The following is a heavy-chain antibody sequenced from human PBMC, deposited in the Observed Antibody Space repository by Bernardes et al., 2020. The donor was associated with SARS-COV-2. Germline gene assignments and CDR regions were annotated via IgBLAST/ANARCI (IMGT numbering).Heavy chain of an antibody. CDR3: ARDVTMIVVVITALDY. Sequence: GGSLRLSCAASGFTVSSNYMSWVRQAPGKGLEWVSVIYSGGSTYYADSVKGRFTISRDNSKNTLYLQMNSLRAEDTAVYYCARDVTMIVVVITALDYWGQGTLVTVSS. V-gene: IGHV3-53*01. CDR2: IYSGGST. D-gene: IGHD3-22*01. CDR1: GFTVSSNY. J-gene: IGHJ4*02.